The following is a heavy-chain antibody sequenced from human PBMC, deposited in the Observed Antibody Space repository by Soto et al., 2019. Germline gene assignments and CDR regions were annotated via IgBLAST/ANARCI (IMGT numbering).Heavy chain of an antibody. Sequence: GGSLRLSCAASGFTFTNYAMHWVRQAPGKGLEWVSIISYDGSNKYYADSVKGRFAISRDNSKNTLYLQMNSLRAEDTAVYYCAKTRGYEPYYYGLDVWGQGTMVTVSS. V-gene: IGHV3-30*18. CDR2: ISYDGSNK. D-gene: IGHD5-12*01. J-gene: IGHJ6*02. CDR3: AKTRGYEPYYYGLDV. CDR1: GFTFTNYA.